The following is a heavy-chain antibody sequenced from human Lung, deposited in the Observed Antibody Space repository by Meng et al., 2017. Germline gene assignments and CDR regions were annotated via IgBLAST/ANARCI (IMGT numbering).Heavy chain of an antibody. D-gene: IGHD2-2*01. CDR1: GYSFTNYG. J-gene: IGHJ4*02. Sequence: QVHLVQAGPEVRKPGASVKVSCQASGYSFTNYGINWVRQAPGKGLEWMGWTSTYNSNRNYAQSLQGRVTMTTDTSTTTAYMELRSLTFDDTAVYYCARGRHCSSTTCYLSDSWGQGTLVIVSS. CDR2: TSTYNSNR. CDR3: ARGRHCSSTTCYLSDS. V-gene: IGHV1-18*01.